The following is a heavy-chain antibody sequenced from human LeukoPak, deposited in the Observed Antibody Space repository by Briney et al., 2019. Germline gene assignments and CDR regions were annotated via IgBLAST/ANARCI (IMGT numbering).Heavy chain of an antibody. CDR3: ARRYCSSTSCRFDY. CDR1: GGSISSSGYY. V-gene: IGHV4-39*01. D-gene: IGHD2-2*01. CDR2: IYYSGST. J-gene: IGHJ4*02. Sequence: SETLSLTCTVSGGSISSSGYYWGWIRQPPGKGLEWIGSIYYSGSTYYNPSLKSRVTISVDTSKNQFSLKLSSVTAADTAVYYCARRYCSSTSCRFDYWGQGALVTVAS.